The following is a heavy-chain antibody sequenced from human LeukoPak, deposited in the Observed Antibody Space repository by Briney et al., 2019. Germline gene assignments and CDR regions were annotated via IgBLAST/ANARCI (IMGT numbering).Heavy chain of an antibody. D-gene: IGHD4-17*01. J-gene: IGHJ4*02. CDR3: AKGNDYGDYAWTDY. CDR2: ISYDGSNK. V-gene: IGHV3-30*18. Sequence: PGRSLRLSCAASGFTFSSYGMHWVRQAPGKGLEWVEVISYDGSNKYYADSVKGRFTISRDNSKNTLYLQMNSLRAEDTAVYYCAKGNDYGDYAWTDYWGQGTLVTVSS. CDR1: GFTFSSYG.